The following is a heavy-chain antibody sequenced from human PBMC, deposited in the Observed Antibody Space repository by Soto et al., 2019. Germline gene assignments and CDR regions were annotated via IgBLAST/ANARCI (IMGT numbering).Heavy chain of an antibody. J-gene: IGHJ3*02. D-gene: IGHD7-27*01. CDR2: ISWNSGSI. CDR1: GFTFDDYA. CDR3: AKDILGWKGAFDI. Sequence: GGSLRLSCAASGFTFDDYAMHWVRQAPGKGLEWVSGISWNSGSIGYADSVKGRFTISRDNAKNSLYLQMNSLRAEDTALYCCAKDILGWKGAFDIWGQGTMVTVSS. V-gene: IGHV3-9*01.